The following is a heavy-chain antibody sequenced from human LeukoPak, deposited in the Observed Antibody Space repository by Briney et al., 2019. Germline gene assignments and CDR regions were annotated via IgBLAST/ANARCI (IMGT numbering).Heavy chain of an antibody. CDR3: AKACRSSWYQRYYYGMDV. V-gene: IGHV3-30*02. J-gene: IGHJ6*02. CDR2: IHYDGARS. D-gene: IGHD6-13*01. CDR1: GFSFSGYG. Sequence: GGSLRLSCAASGFSFSGYGMHWVRQAPGKGLEWVAFIHYDGARSYYADSAKARFTISRDNSRNTLYLQMNSLRPEDTAVYYCAKACRSSWYQRYYYGMDVWGQGTTVTVSS.